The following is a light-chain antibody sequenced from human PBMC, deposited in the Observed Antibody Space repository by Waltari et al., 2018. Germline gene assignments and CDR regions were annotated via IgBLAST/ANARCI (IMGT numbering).Light chain of an antibody. Sequence: EIVLTQSPGTLSLSPGERATLSCRASQSISKYLVWYQQKPGQAPRLLIYEASIRATGIPDRFSGSGSGTDFSLIISRLEPEDFAVYYCQKYEALPATFGQGTTVEIK. CDR2: EAS. V-gene: IGKV3-20*01. J-gene: IGKJ1*01. CDR3: QKYEALPAT. CDR1: QSISKY.